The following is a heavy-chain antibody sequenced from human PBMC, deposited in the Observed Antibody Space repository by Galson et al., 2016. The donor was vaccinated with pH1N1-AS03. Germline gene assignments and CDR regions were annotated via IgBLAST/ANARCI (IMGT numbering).Heavy chain of an antibody. CDR2: ISTRGTT. CDR1: GSSVNIGNYY. V-gene: IGHV4-61*02. Sequence: TLSLTCPVSGSSVNIGNYYWNWIRQPAGQGLEWIGRISTRGTTNYTPSLKGRVTISIDRSKNQFSLNLTSVTAADTALFFCAREEWLQSKGGFDSWGRGALVTVSS. D-gene: IGHD5-24*01. CDR3: AREEWLQSKGGFDS. J-gene: IGHJ4*02.